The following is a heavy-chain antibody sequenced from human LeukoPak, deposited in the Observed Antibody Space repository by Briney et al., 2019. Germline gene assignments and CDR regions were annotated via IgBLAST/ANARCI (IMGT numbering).Heavy chain of an antibody. V-gene: IGHV3-23*01. Sequence: GGSLRLSCAASGFSFSSYAMSWVRQAPGKGLEWVSAISGSGGSTYYADSVKGRFTISRDNSKNTLYQQMNSLRAEDTAVYYCAKGLSPGAAAGTYWGQGTLVAVSS. D-gene: IGHD6-13*01. CDR1: GFSFSSYA. CDR2: ISGSGGST. J-gene: IGHJ4*02. CDR3: AKGLSPGAAAGTY.